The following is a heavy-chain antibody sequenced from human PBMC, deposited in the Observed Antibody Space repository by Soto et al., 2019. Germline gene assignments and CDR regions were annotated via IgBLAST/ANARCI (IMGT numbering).Heavy chain of an antibody. Sequence: SSETLSLTCAVYGGSFSGYYWSWIRQPPGKGLEWIGEINHSGSTNYNPSLKSRVTISVDTSKNQFSLKLSSVTAADTAVYYCARGGPPLWFGELLWDYYYGMDVWGQGTTVTVSS. CDR3: ARGGPPLWFGELLWDYYYGMDV. CDR1: GGSFSGYY. D-gene: IGHD3-10*01. J-gene: IGHJ6*02. V-gene: IGHV4-34*01. CDR2: INHSGST.